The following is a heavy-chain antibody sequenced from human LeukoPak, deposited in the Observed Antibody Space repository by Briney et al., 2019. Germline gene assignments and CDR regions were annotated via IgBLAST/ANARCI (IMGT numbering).Heavy chain of an antibody. CDR3: AKYRSDSRTFDY. V-gene: IGHV6-1*01. J-gene: IGHJ4*02. CDR1: GDSVSSNSAA. Sequence: SQTLSLTSAISGDSVSSNSAAWSWIRQSPSRGLEWLGRTYYRSKWYNDYAVSVRSRITTNPDTSKNQFSLQLNSVTPEDTAVYYCAKYRSDSRTFDYWGQGTLVTVSS. D-gene: IGHD2-15*01. CDR2: TYYRSKWYN.